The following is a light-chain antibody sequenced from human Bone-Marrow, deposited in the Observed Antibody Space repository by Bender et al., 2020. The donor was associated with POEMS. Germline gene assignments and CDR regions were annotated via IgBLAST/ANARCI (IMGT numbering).Light chain of an antibody. Sequence: QSALTQPPSASGSPGQSVTISCTGTSSDVGGYNYVSWYQQHPGKAPKLMIYGVTKRPSGVSNRFSGSKSGTTAWLTISGLQAEDEADYYCSSYATGSTRLFGGGTRLTVL. CDR3: SSYATGSTRL. V-gene: IGLV2-14*01. CDR2: GVT. J-gene: IGLJ3*02. CDR1: SSDVGGYNY.